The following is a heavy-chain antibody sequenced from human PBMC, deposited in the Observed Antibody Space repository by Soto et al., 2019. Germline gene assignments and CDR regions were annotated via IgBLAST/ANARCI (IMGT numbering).Heavy chain of an antibody. J-gene: IGHJ4*02. CDR2: IWFDGGNK. D-gene: IGHD3-3*01. V-gene: IGHV3-33*01. Sequence: GWSLRLSCAASGFTFRNYGMHLVRQAPGKGLQWVAFIWFDGGNKYYGDSVKGRFTISRDNSKNTLYLQMKSLGAEDTAVYHCARGPTNYNFWSGYGIRSREGYFEYWGQGTLVTVSS. CDR1: GFTFRNYG. CDR3: ARGPTNYNFWSGYGIRSREGYFEY.